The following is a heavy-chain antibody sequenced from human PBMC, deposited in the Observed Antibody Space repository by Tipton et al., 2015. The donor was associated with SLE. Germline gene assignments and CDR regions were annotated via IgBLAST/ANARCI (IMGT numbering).Heavy chain of an antibody. CDR2: IGHSGST. CDR1: DDSFSGYF. J-gene: IGHJ4*02. D-gene: IGHD4-17*01. CDR3: VRQLGYSDPFAFDY. Sequence: TLSLTCTVSDDSFSGYFWSWIRQPPGKGLEWIAYIGHSGSTKYNPSLKSRLTVSVDTSKNQFSLKLSSVTAADTAMYYCVRQLGYSDPFAFDYWGQGSLVTVSS. V-gene: IGHV4-59*08.